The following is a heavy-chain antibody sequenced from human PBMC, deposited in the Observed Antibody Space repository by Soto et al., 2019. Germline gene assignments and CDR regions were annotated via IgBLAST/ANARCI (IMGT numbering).Heavy chain of an antibody. Sequence: GXSVQVYCKASGGTLSSYSISGVRQAPGQGLEWMGVMIPIFGTANYAQKFQGRVTITADESTSTAYMELSSLRSEDTAVYYCARDFRPPSEKVLVAAGYYYYYGMDVWGQGTTVTASS. CDR1: GGTLSSYS. CDR2: MIPIFGTA. CDR3: ARDFRPPSEKVLVAAGYYYYYGMDV. V-gene: IGHV1-69*13. D-gene: IGHD6-6*01. J-gene: IGHJ6*02.